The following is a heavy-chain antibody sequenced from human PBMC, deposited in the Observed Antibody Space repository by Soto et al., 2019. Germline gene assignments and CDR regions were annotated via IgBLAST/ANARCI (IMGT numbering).Heavy chain of an antibody. CDR1: GGSFSGYY. CDR3: ARESLGGCSSTSCYTMPFDY. Sequence: PSETLSLTCAVYGGSFSGYYWSWIRQPTGKGLEWIGEINHSGSTNYNPSLKSRVTISVDTSKNQFSLKLSSVTAADTAVYYCARESLGGCSSTSCYTMPFDYWGQGTLVTVSS. CDR2: INHSGST. D-gene: IGHD2-2*01. J-gene: IGHJ4*02. V-gene: IGHV4-34*01.